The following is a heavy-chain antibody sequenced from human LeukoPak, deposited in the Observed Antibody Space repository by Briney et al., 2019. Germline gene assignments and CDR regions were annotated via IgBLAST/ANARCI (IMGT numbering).Heavy chain of an antibody. V-gene: IGHV3-21*01. Sequence: GGSLRLSCAASGFTFGSYSMNWVRQAPGKGLEWVSSISSSSSYIYYADSVKGRFTISRDNAKNSLYLQMNSLRAEDTAVYYCARDNGYCSSTSCYGAFDIWGQGTMVTASS. CDR3: ARDNGYCSSTSCYGAFDI. CDR2: ISSSSSYI. CDR1: GFTFGSYS. D-gene: IGHD2-2*03. J-gene: IGHJ3*02.